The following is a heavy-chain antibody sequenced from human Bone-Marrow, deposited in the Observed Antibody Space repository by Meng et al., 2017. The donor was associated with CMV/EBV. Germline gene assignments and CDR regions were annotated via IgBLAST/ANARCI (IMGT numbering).Heavy chain of an antibody. CDR2: INHSGIT. CDR3: ARTAYCGGDCYAVKL. D-gene: IGHD2-21*01. CDR1: GGSFSGYY. J-gene: IGHJ3*01. Sequence: SETLSLTCAVYGGSFSGYYWSWIRQLPGKGLEWIGEINHSGITNYNPSLKSRVTISVDTSKNQFSLKLSSVTAADPAVYYCARTAYCGGDCYAVKLWGQGTMVTVSS. V-gene: IGHV4-34*01.